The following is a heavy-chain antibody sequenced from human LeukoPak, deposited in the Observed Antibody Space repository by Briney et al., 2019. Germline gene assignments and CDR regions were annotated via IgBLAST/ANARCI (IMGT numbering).Heavy chain of an antibody. CDR1: GFTFSSYA. V-gene: IGHV3-30-3*01. D-gene: IGHD6-19*01. CDR3: ARSGIAVAGYFDY. J-gene: IGHJ4*02. CDR2: ISYDGSNK. Sequence: GGSLRLSCAASGFTFSSYAMSWVRQAPGKGLEWVAVISYDGSNKYYADSVKGRFTISRDNSKNTLYLQMNSLRAEDTAVYYCARSGIAVAGYFDYWGQGTLVTVSS.